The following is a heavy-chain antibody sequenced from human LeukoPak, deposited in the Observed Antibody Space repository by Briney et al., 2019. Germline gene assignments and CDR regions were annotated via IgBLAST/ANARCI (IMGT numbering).Heavy chain of an antibody. CDR2: SRNKANSYTT. D-gene: IGHD2-15*01. V-gene: IGHV3-72*01. J-gene: IGHJ4*02. Sequence: GGSLRLSCAASGFVFSDHYMDWVRQAPGKGLEWVGRSRNKANSYTTEYAASVKGRFTISRDDSKNSLYLQMNSLRTEDTAVYYCVNSGSSRYSFDHWGQGTLVTVSS. CDR1: GFVFSDHY. CDR3: VNSGSSRYSFDH.